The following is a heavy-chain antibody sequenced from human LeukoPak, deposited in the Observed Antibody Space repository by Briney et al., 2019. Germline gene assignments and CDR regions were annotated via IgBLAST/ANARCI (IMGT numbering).Heavy chain of an antibody. CDR3: ARDPPLGSCSTISCPHLDY. J-gene: IGHJ4*02. Sequence: GGSLRLSCAASGSTFSSYSMNWVRQAPGKGLEWVSSISSSSSYIYYADSVKGRFTISRDNAKNSLYLQMNSLRAEDTAVYYCARDPPLGSCSTISCPHLDYWGQGTLVTVSS. V-gene: IGHV3-21*01. CDR2: ISSSSSYI. D-gene: IGHD2-2*01. CDR1: GSTFSSYS.